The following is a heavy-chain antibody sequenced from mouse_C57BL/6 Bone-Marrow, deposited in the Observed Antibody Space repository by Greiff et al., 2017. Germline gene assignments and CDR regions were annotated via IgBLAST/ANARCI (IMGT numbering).Heavy chain of an antibody. CDR3: ARWFYDYALDY. D-gene: IGHD2-4*01. J-gene: IGHJ2*01. V-gene: IGHV1-55*01. Sequence: QVQLKQSGAELVKPGASVKMSCKASGYTFTSYWITWVKQRPGQGLEWIGDIYPGSGSTNYNEKFKSKATLTVDTSASTAYMQLSSLTSEDSAVYYCARWFYDYALDYWGQGTTLTVSA. CDR1: GYTFTSYW. CDR2: IYPGSGST.